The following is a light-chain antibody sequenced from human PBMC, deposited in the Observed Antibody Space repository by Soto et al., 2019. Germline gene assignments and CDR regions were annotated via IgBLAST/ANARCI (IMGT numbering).Light chain of an antibody. CDR1: SSDVGGSNY. CDR2: DVH. Sequence: QSALTQPASVSGSPGQSITISCTGTSSDVGGSNYVSWYQQHPGKAPKLMIYDVHNRPSGISNRFSGSKSGNTASLTISGLQAEDEADYYCSSYRSGSTLVFGGRTKVTVL. V-gene: IGLV2-14*01. J-gene: IGLJ2*01. CDR3: SSYRSGSTLV.